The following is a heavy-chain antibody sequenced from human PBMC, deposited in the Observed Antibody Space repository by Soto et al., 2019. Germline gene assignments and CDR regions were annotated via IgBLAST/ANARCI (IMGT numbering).Heavy chain of an antibody. CDR3: AKDSTLGGWGGMDV. J-gene: IGHJ6*02. CDR2: ISWNSGSI. D-gene: IGHD3-16*01. CDR1: GFTFDDYA. V-gene: IGHV3-9*01. Sequence: DVQLVESGGGLVQPGRSLRLSCAASGFTFDDYAMHWVRQAPGKGLEWVSGISWNSGSIGYADSVKGRLTISRDNAKNALYRQMHRLRAEDPAWYCCAKDSTLGGWGGMDVWGRGNPVTVSS.